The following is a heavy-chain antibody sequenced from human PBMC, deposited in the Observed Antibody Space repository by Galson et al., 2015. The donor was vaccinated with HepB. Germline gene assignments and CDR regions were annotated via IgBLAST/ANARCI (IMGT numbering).Heavy chain of an antibody. V-gene: IGHV3-20*04. Sequence: SLRLSCAASGFKFDDYGMSWVRQAPGKGLEWVSGINWNGGTRGYADSVKGRFTISRDNAKNSLYLQVNSLRAEDTALYYCARGNILLWFGEMDVWGQGTTVIVSS. CDR1: GFKFDDYG. J-gene: IGHJ6*02. CDR2: INWNGGTR. D-gene: IGHD3-10*01. CDR3: ARGNILLWFGEMDV.